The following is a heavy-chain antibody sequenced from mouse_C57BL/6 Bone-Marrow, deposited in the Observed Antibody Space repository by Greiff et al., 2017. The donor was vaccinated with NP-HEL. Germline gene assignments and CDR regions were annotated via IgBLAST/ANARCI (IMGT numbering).Heavy chain of an antibody. J-gene: IGHJ3*01. CDR1: GFNIKDYY. D-gene: IGHD2-2*01. CDR2: IDPEDGET. V-gene: IGHV14-2*01. CDR3: AWNSGYAWFAY. Sequence: VQLQQSGAELVKPGASVKFSCTASGFNIKDYYMHWVQQRPEQGLEWIGRIDPEDGETKYAPKFQGKATITEDTTSNTAYLQLSSLASEDTAVYCGAWNSGYAWFAYWGQGTLVTVSA.